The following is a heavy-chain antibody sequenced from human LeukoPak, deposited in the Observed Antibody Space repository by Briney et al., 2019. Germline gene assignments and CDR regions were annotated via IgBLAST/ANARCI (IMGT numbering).Heavy chain of an antibody. J-gene: IGHJ4*02. CDR2: IKNDGTVK. D-gene: IGHD5-18*01. Sequence: PGGSPTLSCAASGFTFSYHWMTWVRQAPGKGLEWVANIKNDGTVKNYVDSVKRRFTISRDNAKNSLYLQMNSLRAEDTGVYYCAKDSYSKGDYWGQGVLVTVSS. CDR1: GFTFSYHW. CDR3: AKDSYSKGDY. V-gene: IGHV3-7*01.